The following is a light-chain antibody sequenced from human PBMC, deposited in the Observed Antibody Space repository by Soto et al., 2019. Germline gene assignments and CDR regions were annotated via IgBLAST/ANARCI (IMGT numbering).Light chain of an antibody. CDR1: SSDVGAYNY. J-gene: IGLJ1*01. CDR2: DVS. V-gene: IGLV2-14*01. CDR3: SSFTSSSTRV. Sequence: QSVLTQSASVSGSPGQSITISCTGTSSDVGAYNYVSWYQQHPGKAPKLIIYDVSNRPSGVSNRFSGSKSGNTASLTISALQAADEADYYCSSFTSSSTRVFGTGTKLTVL.